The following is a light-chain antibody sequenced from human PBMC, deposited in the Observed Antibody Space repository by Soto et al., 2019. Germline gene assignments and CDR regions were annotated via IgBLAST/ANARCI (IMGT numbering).Light chain of an antibody. J-gene: IGLJ3*02. CDR2: EVT. CDR3: SSFASSNTWV. CDR1: SSDVGAYNY. Sequence: QSALTQPPSASGAPGQSVTISCTGTSSDVGAYNYVSWYQQHAGKAPKLVIYEVTKRPSGVPDRFSGSKSANTASLTVSGLQAEDEADYYCSSFASSNTWVFSGGTKLTV. V-gene: IGLV2-8*01.